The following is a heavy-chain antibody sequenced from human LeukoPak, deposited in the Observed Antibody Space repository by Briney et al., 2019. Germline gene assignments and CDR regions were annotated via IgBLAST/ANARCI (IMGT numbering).Heavy chain of an antibody. Sequence: PGGSLRLSCEASGFNFTSHAMHGVRQATGKGLEWVALIKSKTDGGTTDYAAPVKGRFTVSRDDSNNTLFLKMNSLKPADTAVYYCTTDARGNYEAVDYWGQGTLVTVSS. D-gene: IGHD4-11*01. CDR2: IKSKTDGGTT. J-gene: IGHJ4*02. CDR1: GFNFTSHA. V-gene: IGHV3-15*01. CDR3: TTDARGNYEAVDY.